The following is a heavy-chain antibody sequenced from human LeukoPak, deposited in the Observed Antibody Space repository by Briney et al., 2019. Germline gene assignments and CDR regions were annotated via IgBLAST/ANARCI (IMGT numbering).Heavy chain of an antibody. CDR2: IIPIFGTV. J-gene: IGHJ6*03. CDR3: ASCSVTNGGDYYYYMDV. V-gene: IGHV1-69*13. Sequence: ASVKVSCKASRGTFSSYAISWVRQAPGQGLEWMGGIIPIFGTVNYAQKFQGRVTITADESTSTAYMELSSLRSEDTAIYYCASCSVTNGGDYYYYMDVWGKGTTVTVSS. D-gene: IGHD2-8*01. CDR1: RGTFSSYA.